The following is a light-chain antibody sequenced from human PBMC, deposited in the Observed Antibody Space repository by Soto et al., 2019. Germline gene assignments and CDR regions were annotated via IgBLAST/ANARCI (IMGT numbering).Light chain of an antibody. CDR3: TSYTTTNNHV. J-gene: IGLJ1*01. V-gene: IGLV2-14*03. CDR2: EVI. Sequence: QSVLTQPASVSGSPGQSITISCTGTSSDVGGYNYVSWYQQHPGKAPKLMIYEVINRPSGVSSRFSGSKSGNTASLTISGLQAEDEADYYCTSYTTTNNHVFGTGTRSPS. CDR1: SSDVGGYNY.